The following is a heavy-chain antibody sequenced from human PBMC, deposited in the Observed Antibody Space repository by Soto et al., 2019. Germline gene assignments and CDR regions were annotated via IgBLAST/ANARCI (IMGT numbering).Heavy chain of an antibody. Sequence: SETLSLTCAVSGGSMSSSAYFWAWVRQPPGKPLEWIGSVNYNGNTYYNPSLRSRVTISMDPFKNHFSLRPTSVTAADTAVFYCARHSYSFQEPFDSWGQGAPVPVSS. CDR2: VNYNGNT. CDR3: ARHSYSFQEPFDS. CDR1: GGSMSSSAYF. V-gene: IGHV4-39*01. J-gene: IGHJ4*02. D-gene: IGHD2-21*01.